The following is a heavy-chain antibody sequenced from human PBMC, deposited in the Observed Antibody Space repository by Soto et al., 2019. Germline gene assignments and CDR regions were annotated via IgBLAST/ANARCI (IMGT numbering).Heavy chain of an antibody. V-gene: IGHV5-10-1*01. Sequence: PGESLKISCKGSGYSFAGYWITWVRQKPGKGLEWMGRIDPSDSQTYYSPAFRGHVTISATKSITTVFLQWSSLRASDTAMYYCARQIYDSDTGPNFQYYFDSWGQGTPVTVSS. D-gene: IGHD3-22*01. J-gene: IGHJ4*02. CDR1: GYSFAGYW. CDR2: IDPSDSQT. CDR3: ARQIYDSDTGPNFQYYFDS.